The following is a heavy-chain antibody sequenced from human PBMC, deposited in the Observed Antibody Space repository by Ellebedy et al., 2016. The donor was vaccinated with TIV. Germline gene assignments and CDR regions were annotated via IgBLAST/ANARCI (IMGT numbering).Heavy chain of an antibody. CDR2: MNGDGTER. Sequence: PGGSLRLSCAVSGFTFSTSWMSWVRQAHGQGLEWVANMNGDGTERYYVDSVEGRFTISRDNTRNSLYLQMNSLRADDTAVYYCTKDGSGTMNFWGQGTLVTVSS. D-gene: IGHD1-1*01. CDR3: TKDGSGTMNF. CDR1: GFTFSTSW. J-gene: IGHJ4*02. V-gene: IGHV3-7*01.